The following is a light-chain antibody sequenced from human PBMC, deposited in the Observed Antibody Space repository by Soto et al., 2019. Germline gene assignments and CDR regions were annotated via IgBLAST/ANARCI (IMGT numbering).Light chain of an antibody. CDR1: QPITRY. CDR2: DAS. J-gene: IGKJ4*01. CDR3: QQRANWHT. Sequence: EMVLTQSPVTQSLSPGQTATRSCRASQPITRYLAWYQQKPGQAPRLLIYDASTRATGTPARFSGSGSGTDFTLTISSLEPEDSAVYYCQQRANWHTFGGGSTVEIK. V-gene: IGKV3-11*01.